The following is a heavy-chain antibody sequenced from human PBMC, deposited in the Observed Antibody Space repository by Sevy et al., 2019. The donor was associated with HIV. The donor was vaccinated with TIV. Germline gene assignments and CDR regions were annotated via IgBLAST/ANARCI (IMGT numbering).Heavy chain of an antibody. V-gene: IGHV3-23*01. D-gene: IGHD2-2*01. CDR1: GFAFSRYD. CDR2: VSGSGAST. CDR3: AKTWAYCSSTSCYLPYYYYGLDV. J-gene: IGHJ6*02. Sequence: GGSLRLSCTASGFAFSRYDIIWVRQAPGKGLEWVSAVSGSGASTYYADSVRGRFTISRDIAKNTVYLQMNGLRAEDTDVYYCAKTWAYCSSTSCYLPYYYYGLDVWGQGSTVTVSS.